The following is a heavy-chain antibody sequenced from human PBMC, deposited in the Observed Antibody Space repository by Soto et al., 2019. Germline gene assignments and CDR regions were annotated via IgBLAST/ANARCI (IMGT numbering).Heavy chain of an antibody. Sequence: GGSLRLSCAASGFTFSSYSMNWVRQAPGKGLEWVSSISSSSSYIYYADSVKGRFTISRDNAKNSLYLQMNSLRAEDTAVYYCARWDDCSGGSCYSGDAFDIWGQGTMVTVSS. V-gene: IGHV3-21*01. CDR1: GFTFSSYS. J-gene: IGHJ3*02. D-gene: IGHD2-15*01. CDR2: ISSSSSYI. CDR3: ARWDDCSGGSCYSGDAFDI.